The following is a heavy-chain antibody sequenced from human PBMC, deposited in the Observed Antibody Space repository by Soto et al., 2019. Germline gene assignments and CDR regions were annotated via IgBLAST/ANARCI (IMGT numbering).Heavy chain of an antibody. V-gene: IGHV3-21*01. CDR2: ISSTCSNI. J-gene: IGHJ6*02. CDR3: AISPQWTPLSRGGMDV. Sequence: EVPLVESGGGLVKPGGSLRLSCAASGFTSSSFSMNWVRQAPGKGLEWVSSISSTCSNIYHADSLKGRFTISRDNAQNSLYLQMNSLRAEDTAVYYCAISPQWTPLSRGGMDVWGQGTKVIVAS. D-gene: IGHD6-19*01. CDR1: GFTSSSFS.